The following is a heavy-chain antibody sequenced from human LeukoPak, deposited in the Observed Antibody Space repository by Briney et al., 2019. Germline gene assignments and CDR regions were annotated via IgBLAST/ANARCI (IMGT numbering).Heavy chain of an antibody. V-gene: IGHV3-30*02. CDR3: ARDSQIYSNYFDYYYMDV. CDR2: IWYDGSNK. J-gene: IGHJ6*03. D-gene: IGHD4-11*01. Sequence: GGSLRLSCAASGFTFSSFGMHWVRQAPGKGLEWVALIWYDGSNKYYADSVKGRFTISRDNSKNTLYLQMNSLRAEDTAVYYCARDSQIYSNYFDYYYMDVWGKGTTVTVSS. CDR1: GFTFSSFG.